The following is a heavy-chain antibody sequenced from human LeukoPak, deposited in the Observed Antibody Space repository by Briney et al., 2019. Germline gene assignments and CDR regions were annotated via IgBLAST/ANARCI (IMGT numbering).Heavy chain of an antibody. V-gene: IGHV1-69*13. CDR2: IIPIFGTA. D-gene: IGHD2-15*01. Sequence: SVKVSCKASGYTFTSYYMHWVRRAPGQGLEWMGGIIPIFGTANYAQKFQGRVTIIADESTSTAYMELSSLRSEDTAVYYCARSPSYCSGGSCYSDHFDYWGQGTLATVSS. CDR3: ARSPSYCSGGSCYSDHFDY. J-gene: IGHJ4*02. CDR1: GYTFTSYY.